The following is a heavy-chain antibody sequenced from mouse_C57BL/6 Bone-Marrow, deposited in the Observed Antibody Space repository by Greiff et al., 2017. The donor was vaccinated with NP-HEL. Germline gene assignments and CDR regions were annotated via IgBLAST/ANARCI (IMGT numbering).Heavy chain of an antibody. CDR1: GYTFTSYW. CDR3: AREGLRRGFAY. J-gene: IGHJ3*01. V-gene: IGHV1-55*01. CDR2: IYPGSGST. D-gene: IGHD2-4*01. Sequence: QVQLQQSGAELVKPGASVKMSCKASGYTFTSYWITWVKQRPGQGPEWIGDIYPGSGSTNYNEKFKSKATLTVDTSSSTAYMQLSSLTSEDSAVYYCAREGLRRGFAYWGQGTLVTVSA.